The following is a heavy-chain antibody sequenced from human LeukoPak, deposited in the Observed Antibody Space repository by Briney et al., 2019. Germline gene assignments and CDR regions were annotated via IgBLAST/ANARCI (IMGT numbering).Heavy chain of an antibody. V-gene: IGHV3-48*03. D-gene: IGHD5-24*01. CDR2: ISSSGSTI. J-gene: IGHJ6*03. CDR3: AKDTVKVTTIRRVPHYMDV. CDR1: GFTFSSYE. Sequence: GGSLRLSCAASGFTFSSYEMNWVRQAPGKGLEWVSYISSSGSTIYYADSVKGRFTISRDNSKNTLYLQMNSLRAEDTAVYYCAKDTVKVTTIRRVPHYMDVWGKGTTVTISS.